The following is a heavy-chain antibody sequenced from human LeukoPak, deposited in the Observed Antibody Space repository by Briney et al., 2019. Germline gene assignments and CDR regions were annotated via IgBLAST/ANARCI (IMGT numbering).Heavy chain of an antibody. Sequence: ASVKVSCTASGYTFSDYYIHWVRQSPGQGLEWMGWINTKGASTKYAQKFQGRVTMTRDTSINTVYMELSRLTSDDTAIYYCARVAEYGSGSMWLLDPWGQGTQVTVSS. CDR3: ARVAEYGSGSMWLLDP. V-gene: IGHV1-2*02. CDR2: INTKGAST. CDR1: GYTFSDYY. D-gene: IGHD3-10*01. J-gene: IGHJ5*02.